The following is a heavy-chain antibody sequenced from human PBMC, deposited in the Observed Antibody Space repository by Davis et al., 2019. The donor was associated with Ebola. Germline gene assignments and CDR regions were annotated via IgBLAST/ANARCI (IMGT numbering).Heavy chain of an antibody. Sequence: ASVKVSCKASGYTFTGYYMHWVRQAPGQGLEWMGWINPNSGGTNYAQKFQGRVTMTRDTSISTAYMELSRLRSDDTAVYYCARGRYSSGWSAIFFDYWGQGTLVTVSS. J-gene: IGHJ4*02. V-gene: IGHV1-2*02. CDR1: GYTFTGYY. D-gene: IGHD6-19*01. CDR3: ARGRYSSGWSAIFFDY. CDR2: INPNSGGT.